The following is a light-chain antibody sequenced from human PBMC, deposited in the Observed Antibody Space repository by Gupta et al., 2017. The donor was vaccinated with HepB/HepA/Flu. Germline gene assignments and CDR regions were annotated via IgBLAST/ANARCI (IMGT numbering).Light chain of an antibody. Sequence: DIQMTQSPSSLSASVGDRVTITCRASQSIDKYLNWYQQSPGKAPKLLIYSASTGQSGVPSRFSGSGYVTDFSLTSSMRQHEDFANYYWQQCYSATTFGQGTKVEIK. CDR1: QSIDKY. J-gene: IGKJ1*01. CDR3: QQCYSATT. CDR2: SAS. V-gene: IGKV1-39*01.